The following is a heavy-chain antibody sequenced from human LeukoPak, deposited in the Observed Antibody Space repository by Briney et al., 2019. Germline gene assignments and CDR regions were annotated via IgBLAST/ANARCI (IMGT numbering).Heavy chain of an antibody. CDR2: IIPIFGTA. D-gene: IGHD3-3*01. CDR1: GGTFSTYA. V-gene: IGHV1-69*13. CDR3: ARMYYDFWSGYFGLDDAFDI. Sequence: SVKSSSKASGGTFSTYAISWVRQAPGQRREWMGGIIPIFGTANYTQKLQGRVTITADEATSTAYMELSSLRSEGTAVYYCARMYYDFWSGYFGLDDAFDIWGQGTMVTVSS. J-gene: IGHJ3*02.